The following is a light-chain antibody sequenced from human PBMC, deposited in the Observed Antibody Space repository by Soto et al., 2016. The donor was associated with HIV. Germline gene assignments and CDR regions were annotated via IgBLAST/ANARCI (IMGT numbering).Light chain of an antibody. J-gene: IGKJ4*01. CDR2: AAS. CDR1: QDIRND. Sequence: DIQMTQSPSSLSASVGDRVTITCRASQDIRNDLGWYEQQPGKAPKRLIYAASSLQSGVPSRFSGSGSGTEFTLTISSLQPEDFATYYCLQHNSYPLTFGGGTKVEI. CDR3: LQHNSYPLT. V-gene: IGKV1-17*01.